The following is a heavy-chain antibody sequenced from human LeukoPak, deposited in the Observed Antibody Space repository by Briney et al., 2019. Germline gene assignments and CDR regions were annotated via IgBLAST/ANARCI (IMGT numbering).Heavy chain of an antibody. CDR2: ISGSGGST. D-gene: IGHD3-16*02. Sequence: GGSLRLSCAASGFTFSSYAMSWVRQAPGKGLEWVSAISGSGGSTYYADSVKGRFTISRDNSKNTLYLQMNSPRAEDTAVYYCAKALGSYLGSDAFDIWGQGTMVTVSS. CDR1: GFTFSSYA. J-gene: IGHJ3*02. CDR3: AKALGSYLGSDAFDI. V-gene: IGHV3-23*01.